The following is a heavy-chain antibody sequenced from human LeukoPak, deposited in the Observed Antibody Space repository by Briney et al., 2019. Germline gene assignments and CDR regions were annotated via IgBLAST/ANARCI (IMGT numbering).Heavy chain of an antibody. CDR1: GYSCTSYW. J-gene: IGHJ4*02. D-gene: IGHD3-10*01. Sequence: GESLKISRKGSGYSCTSYWISWVRQMPGKGLEWMGRIDPSDSYTNYSPSFQGHVTISADKSISTAYLQWSSLKASDTAMYYCAKEDYYGSGSSYDFDYWGQGTLVTVSS. CDR3: AKEDYYGSGSSYDFDY. CDR2: IDPSDSYT. V-gene: IGHV5-10-1*01.